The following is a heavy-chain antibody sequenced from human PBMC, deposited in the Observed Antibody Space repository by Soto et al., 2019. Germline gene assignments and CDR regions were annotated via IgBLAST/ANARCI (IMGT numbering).Heavy chain of an antibody. J-gene: IGHJ6*02. D-gene: IGHD2-21*02. CDR3: ERGRTGTDDYYYYYGMDV. CDR2: IIPIFGTA. CDR1: GGTFSSYA. Sequence: QVQLVQSGAEVKKPGSSVKVSCKASGGTFSSYAISWVRQAPGQGLEWMGGIIPIFGTANDAQKFQGRVTFTAAKSTSTAYMELSSLRSEDTAVYYCERGRTGTDDYYYYYGMDVWGQGTTVTVSS. V-gene: IGHV1-69*14.